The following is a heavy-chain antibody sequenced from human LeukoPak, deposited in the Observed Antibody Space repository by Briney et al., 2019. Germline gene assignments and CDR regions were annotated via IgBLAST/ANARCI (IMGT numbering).Heavy chain of an antibody. CDR3: ARGPADDYGDYVVRY. V-gene: IGHV1-2*02. CDR2: INPNSGGT. Sequence: ASVKVSCKASGYTFTGYYMHWVRQAPGQGLEWMGWINPNSGGTNYAQKFQGRVTMTRDTSISTAYMELSRLRSDDTAVYYCARGPADDYGDYVVRYWGQGTLVTVSS. J-gene: IGHJ4*02. CDR1: GYTFTGYY. D-gene: IGHD4-17*01.